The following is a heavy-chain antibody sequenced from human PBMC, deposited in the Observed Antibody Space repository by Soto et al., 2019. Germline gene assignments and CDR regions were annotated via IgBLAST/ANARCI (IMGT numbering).Heavy chain of an antibody. Sequence: QVQLVQSGAEVKKPGASVKVSCKASGYTFTSYGISWVRQAPGQGLEWMGWISAYNGNTNYAQKLQGRVTMTTDTATRTAYMELRSLRSDDTAVYCCARDVVVTAIPYYYYDMDVWGQGTTVTDSS. CDR2: ISAYNGNT. D-gene: IGHD2-21*02. J-gene: IGHJ6*02. CDR1: GYTFTSYG. V-gene: IGHV1-18*01. CDR3: ARDVVVTAIPYYYYDMDV.